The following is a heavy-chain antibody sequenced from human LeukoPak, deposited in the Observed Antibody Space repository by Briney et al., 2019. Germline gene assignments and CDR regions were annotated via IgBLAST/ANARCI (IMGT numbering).Heavy chain of an antibody. D-gene: IGHD5-12*01. J-gene: IGHJ4*02. Sequence: SETLSLTCTVSGYSISSGYYWGWIRQPPGKGLEWIGSTYHSQNTYYNPSLKSRVTISVDTSKNQFSLKLSSVTAADTAVYYCARDSVSRRGWLRHFDYWGQGTLVTVSS. V-gene: IGHV4-38-2*02. CDR3: ARDSVSRRGWLRHFDY. CDR2: TYHSQNT. CDR1: GYSISSGYY.